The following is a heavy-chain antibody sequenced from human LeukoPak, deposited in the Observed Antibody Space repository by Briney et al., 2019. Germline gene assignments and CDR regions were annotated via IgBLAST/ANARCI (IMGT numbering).Heavy chain of an antibody. CDR1: GFTFSSYA. Sequence: GGSLRLSCAASGFTFSSYAMSWVRQAPGKGLEWVSAISGSGGSTYHADSVKGRFTISRDDSKNTLYLQMNSLRAEDTAVYYCAREMVVAATSADYWGQGTLVTVSS. J-gene: IGHJ4*02. CDR3: AREMVVAATSADY. V-gene: IGHV3-23*01. CDR2: ISGSGGST. D-gene: IGHD2-15*01.